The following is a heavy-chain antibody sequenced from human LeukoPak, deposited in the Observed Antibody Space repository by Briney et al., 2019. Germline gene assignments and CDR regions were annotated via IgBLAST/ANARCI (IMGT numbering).Heavy chain of an antibody. J-gene: IGHJ4*02. D-gene: IGHD2-21*02. CDR2: INSDGSST. V-gene: IGHV3-74*01. CDR1: GFTFSSYW. CDR3: ARGESCGGDCFLAY. Sequence: GGSLRLSCAASGFTFSSYWMHWVRQAPGKGLVWVSRINSDGSSTWYADSAKGRFTISRDNAKNTLYLQMNSLRAEDTAVYYCARGESCGGDCFLAYWGQGALVTVSS.